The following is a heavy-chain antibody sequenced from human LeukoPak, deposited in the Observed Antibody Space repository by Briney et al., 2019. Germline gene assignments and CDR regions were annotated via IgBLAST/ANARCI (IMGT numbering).Heavy chain of an antibody. Sequence: GVSLRLSCSASGFIFSNYAMSWVRQAPGKGLEGGSGISYRGRSTYYADSVKGRFTISRDNSKNTLYLQMNSLRAEDTALYYCAKDYLGSWSGFYFGIFDCWGQGALVTVSS. CDR1: GFIFSNYA. J-gene: IGHJ4*01. V-gene: IGHV3-23*01. D-gene: IGHD3-3*01. CDR2: ISYRGRST. CDR3: AKDYLGSWSGFYFGIFDC.